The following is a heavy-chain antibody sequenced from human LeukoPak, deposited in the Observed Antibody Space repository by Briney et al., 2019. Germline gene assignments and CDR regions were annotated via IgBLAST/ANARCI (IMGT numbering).Heavy chain of an antibody. Sequence: ASVKVSCKASGGTFSNYGISWVRQAPGQGLEWMGWISAYNGNTNYAQKLQGRVTMTTDTSTSTAYMELRSLRSDDTAVYYCARGGGNFDWLLLPPTPLDYWGQGTLVTVSS. J-gene: IGHJ4*02. CDR3: ARGGGNFDWLLLPPTPLDY. D-gene: IGHD3-9*01. V-gene: IGHV1-18*01. CDR2: ISAYNGNT. CDR1: GGTFSNYG.